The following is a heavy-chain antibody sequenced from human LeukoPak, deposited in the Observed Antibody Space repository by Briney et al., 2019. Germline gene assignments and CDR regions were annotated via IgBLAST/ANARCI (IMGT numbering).Heavy chain of an antibody. CDR3: AKSDSPLPY. V-gene: IGHV3-74*01. Sequence: GGSLRPSCAASGFTFSNERMHWVRQAPGKGLFWVSYIDSDGSGATYADSVKGRFTISRDNAKSTLYLHMNSLRAEDTGVYFCAKSDSPLPYWGQGTQVTVS. CDR2: IDSDGSGA. J-gene: IGHJ4*02. CDR1: GFTFSNER.